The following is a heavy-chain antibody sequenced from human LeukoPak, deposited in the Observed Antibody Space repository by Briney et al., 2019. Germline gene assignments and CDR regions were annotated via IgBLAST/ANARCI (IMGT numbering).Heavy chain of an antibody. V-gene: IGHV1-18*01. D-gene: IGHD3-22*01. Sequence: GASVKVSCKASGYTFTSYGICWVRQAPGQGLEWMGWISAYNGNTNYAQKLQGRVTMTTDTSTNTAYMELRSLRSDDTAVYYCARDRAPSYYYDSSDYSRLFDYWGQGTLVTVSS. CDR2: ISAYNGNT. CDR3: ARDRAPSYYYDSSDYSRLFDY. J-gene: IGHJ4*02. CDR1: GYTFTSYG.